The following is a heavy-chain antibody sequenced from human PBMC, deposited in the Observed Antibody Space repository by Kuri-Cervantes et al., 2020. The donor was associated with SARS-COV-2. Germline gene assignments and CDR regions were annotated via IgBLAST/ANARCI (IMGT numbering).Heavy chain of an antibody. J-gene: IGHJ4*02. V-gene: IGHV1-24*01. CDR2: FDPEDGET. CDR3: ATDRGPNPKTLYGDYGIDY. CDR1: GYTLTELS. Sequence: ASVKVSCKVSGYTLTELSMHWVRQAPGKGLEWMGGFDPEDGETIYAQKFQGRVTMTEDTSTDTAYMELSSLRSEDTAVYYCATDRGPNPKTLYGDYGIDYWGQGTLVTVSS. D-gene: IGHD4-17*01.